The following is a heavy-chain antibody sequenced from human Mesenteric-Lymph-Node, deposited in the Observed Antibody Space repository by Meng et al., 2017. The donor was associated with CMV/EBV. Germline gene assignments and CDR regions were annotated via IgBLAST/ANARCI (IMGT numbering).Heavy chain of an antibody. D-gene: IGHD2-2*01. CDR1: VFTFSSYA. CDR2: ISYDGSNK. V-gene: IGHV3-30-3*01. J-gene: IGHJ4*02. Sequence: SVFTFSSYAMHWVRQAPGKGLEWVAVISYDGSNKYYADSVKGRFTISRDNSKNTLYLQMNSLRAEDTAVYYCARARIVVVPAAVDYWGQGTLVTVSS. CDR3: ARARIVVVPAAVDY.